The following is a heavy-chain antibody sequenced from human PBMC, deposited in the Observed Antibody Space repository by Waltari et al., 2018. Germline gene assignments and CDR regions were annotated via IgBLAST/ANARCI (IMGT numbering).Heavy chain of an antibody. CDR2: IRNDGNTI. J-gene: IGHJ3*01. CDR1: GLTFRHYG. V-gene: IGHV3-30*02. CDR3: AKDGDYSLPGYDAFDV. D-gene: IGHD2-21*01. Sequence: HLVESGGGVVQPGGSLRLSCLASGLTFRHYGMHWVRQIPGKGLEWVAVIRNDGNTIYDADSVKGRFTISRDNSNNSLYLQRNSLRPEDTAVYFCAKDGDYSLPGYDAFDVWGQGTLVTVSS.